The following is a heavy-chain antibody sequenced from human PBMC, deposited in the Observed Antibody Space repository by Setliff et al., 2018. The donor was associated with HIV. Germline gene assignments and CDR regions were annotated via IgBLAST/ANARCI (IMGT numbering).Heavy chain of an antibody. Sequence: KPSETLSLTCTVSGDPISSGDYYWSWVRQPPGKGLEWIGNIYYSGTTYYSPSLKSRVTISVNKSKNQFSLKLRSVTAADTAVYYCARASTASAMVQDVPAIWGQGTMVTVSS. D-gene: IGHD5-18*01. J-gene: IGHJ3*02. CDR1: GDPISSGDYY. CDR3: ARASTASAMVQDVPAI. CDR2: IYYSGTT. V-gene: IGHV4-30-4*08.